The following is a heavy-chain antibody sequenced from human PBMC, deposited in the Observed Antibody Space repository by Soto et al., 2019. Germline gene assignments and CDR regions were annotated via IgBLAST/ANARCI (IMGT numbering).Heavy chain of an antibody. CDR3: ATSRISLAVASETEYYFDY. Sequence: ASVKVSCKASGYIFTGYYMHWVRQAPGQGLEWMGWINPNSGDTNYTQKFQGWVTMTRDTSISTAYMELSRLRSDDTAVYYCATSRISLAVASETEYYFDYWGQGTPVTVSS. V-gene: IGHV1-2*04. D-gene: IGHD6-19*01. J-gene: IGHJ4*02. CDR2: INPNSGDT. CDR1: GYIFTGYY.